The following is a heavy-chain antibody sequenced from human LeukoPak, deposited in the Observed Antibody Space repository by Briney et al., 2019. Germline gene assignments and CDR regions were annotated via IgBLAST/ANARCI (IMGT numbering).Heavy chain of an antibody. Sequence: SETLSLTCTVSGGSISSYYWTWIRQPPGKGLEWIGYIYYSGSTNYNPSLKSRLTISVDTSKNQFSLKLSSVTAADTAVYYCARGYQLPLFDYWGQGTLVTVSS. CDR1: GGSISSYY. CDR2: IYYSGST. D-gene: IGHD2-2*01. V-gene: IGHV4-59*01. CDR3: ARGYQLPLFDY. J-gene: IGHJ4*02.